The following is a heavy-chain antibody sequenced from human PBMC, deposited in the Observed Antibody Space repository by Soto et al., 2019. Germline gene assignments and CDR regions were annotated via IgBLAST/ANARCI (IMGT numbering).Heavy chain of an antibody. CDR1: GFTFSSYA. V-gene: IGHV3-23*01. CDR3: AKDDEDIVVVVAATNAEYFQH. J-gene: IGHJ1*01. D-gene: IGHD2-15*01. Sequence: GSLRLSCAASGFTFSSYAMSWVRQAPGKGLEWVSAISGSGGSTYYADSVKGRFTISRDNSKNTLYLQVNSLRAEDTAVYYCAKDDEDIVVVVAATNAEYFQHWGQGTLVTVSS. CDR2: ISGSGGST.